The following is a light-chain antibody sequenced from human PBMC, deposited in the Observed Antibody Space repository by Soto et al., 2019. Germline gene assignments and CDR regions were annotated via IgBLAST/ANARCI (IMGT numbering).Light chain of an antibody. CDR1: QSISSW. Sequence: DLPLTQSPYTLSASPGDRVTITCRASQSISSWLAWYQQKPGKAPKVLIYDASNLESGVPSRFSGSGSGTDFTLTISSLQPGDFATYYCQHYNSYSEAFGQGTKVDNK. CDR3: QHYNSYSEA. V-gene: IGKV1-5*01. CDR2: DAS. J-gene: IGKJ1*01.